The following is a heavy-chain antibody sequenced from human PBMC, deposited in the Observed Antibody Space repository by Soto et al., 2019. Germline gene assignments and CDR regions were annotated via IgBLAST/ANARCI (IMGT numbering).Heavy chain of an antibody. V-gene: IGHV3-48*03. CDR2: ISSSGSTI. CDR1: GFTFSSYE. D-gene: IGHD2-15*01. Sequence: GWSLRLSCAASGFTFSSYEMNWVRQAPGKGLEWVSYISSSGSTIYYADSVKGRFTISRDNAKNSLYLQMNSLRAEDTAVYYCARDLLMAHYYYYGMDVWGQGTTVTVSS. J-gene: IGHJ6*02. CDR3: ARDLLMAHYYYYGMDV.